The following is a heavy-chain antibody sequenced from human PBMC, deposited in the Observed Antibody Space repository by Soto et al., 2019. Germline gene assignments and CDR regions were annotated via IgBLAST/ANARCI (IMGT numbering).Heavy chain of an antibody. CDR1: GGSLSGYH. V-gene: IGHV4-34*01. D-gene: IGHD2-2*01. Sequence: QVQLQQWGAGLLKPSETLSLTCAVYGGSLSGYHWSWIRQPPGTGLEWIGEINRSGSTNYNPSLRSRVTISVDTSQNQFSLKLSSVTAADTAVYYCARGRSTLDYWGQGTLVTVSS. CDR3: ARGRSTLDY. J-gene: IGHJ4*02. CDR2: INRSGST.